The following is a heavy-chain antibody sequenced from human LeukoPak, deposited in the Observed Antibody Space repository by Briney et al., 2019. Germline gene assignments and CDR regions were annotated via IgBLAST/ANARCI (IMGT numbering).Heavy chain of an antibody. CDR3: ARSQYDILTGYYPFDY. V-gene: IGHV1-69*05. D-gene: IGHD3-9*01. CDR2: IIPIFGTA. CDR1: GGTFSSYA. Sequence: GASVKVSCKASGGTFSSYAISWVRQDPGQGLEWMGGIIPIFGTANYAQKFQGRVTITTDESTSTAYMELSSLRSEDTAVYYCARSQYDILTGYYPFDYWGQGTLVTVSS. J-gene: IGHJ4*02.